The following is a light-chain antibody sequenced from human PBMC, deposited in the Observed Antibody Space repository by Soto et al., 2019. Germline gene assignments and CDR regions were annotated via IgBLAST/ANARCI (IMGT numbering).Light chain of an antibody. CDR1: SSDVGNYIY. V-gene: IGLV2-14*01. J-gene: IGLJ1*01. Sequence: SVLTQPASVSGSPGQSITISCTGTSSDVGNYIYVSWFQHHPGKAPKLMIYEVSNRPSGVSNRFSASKSGNTASLTISGLQAEDEADYYCSSYTSNNTPFVFGTGTKVTVL. CDR3: SSYTSNNTPFV. CDR2: EVS.